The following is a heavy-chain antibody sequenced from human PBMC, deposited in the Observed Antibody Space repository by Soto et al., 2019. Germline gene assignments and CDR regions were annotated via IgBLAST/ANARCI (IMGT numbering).Heavy chain of an antibody. CDR1: GGSISSYY. V-gene: IGHV4-59*01. Sequence: QVQLQESGPRLVRPSETLSLTCTVSGGSISSYYWNWIRQPPGKALEWIGHIFYGGSTSYNPSLRSRVTISVDASKNQFFLHLTSVTPADTSFYYCARGWRITEVVGSPSQIDSWGQGALVTVSS. D-gene: IGHD2-15*01. CDR3: ARGWRITEVVGSPSQIDS. J-gene: IGHJ4*02. CDR2: IFYGGST.